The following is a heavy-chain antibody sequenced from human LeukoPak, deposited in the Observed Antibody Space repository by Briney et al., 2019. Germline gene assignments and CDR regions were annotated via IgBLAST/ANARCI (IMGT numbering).Heavy chain of an antibody. Sequence: SVKVSCKASGGTFSSYTTSWVRQAPGQGLEWMGRIIPILGIANYTQKFQGRVTITADKSTSTGYMELSSLRSEDTAVYYCASRGYGGNLRGFDYWGQGTLVTVSS. CDR3: ASRGYGGNLRGFDY. CDR2: IIPILGIA. D-gene: IGHD4-23*01. CDR1: GGTFSSYT. J-gene: IGHJ4*02. V-gene: IGHV1-69*02.